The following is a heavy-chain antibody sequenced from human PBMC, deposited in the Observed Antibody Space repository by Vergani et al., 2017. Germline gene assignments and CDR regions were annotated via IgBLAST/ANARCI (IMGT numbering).Heavy chain of an antibody. CDR3: VNGYYYDQSGLASFDY. CDR2: ISSDGSNK. CDR1: GLMFNHYG. D-gene: IGHD3-22*01. V-gene: IGHV3-30*18. Sequence: QVQLVESGGGVVQPGRSLRLSCETSGLMFNHYGMHWVRQAPGKGLEWVAVISSDGSNKHYADSVKGRFTISRDNSQNTLYLQMDSLTAEDTAIYFCVNGYYYDQSGLASFDYWGQGTLVTVSS. J-gene: IGHJ4*02.